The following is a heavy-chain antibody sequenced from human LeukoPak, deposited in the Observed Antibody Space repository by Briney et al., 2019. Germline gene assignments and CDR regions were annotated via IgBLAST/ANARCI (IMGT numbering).Heavy chain of an antibody. V-gene: IGHV7-4-1*02. D-gene: IGHD3-22*01. Sequence: ASVKVSCKASGYTFTSYAMNWVRQAPGQGLEWMGWINTNTGNPTYAQGFTGRFVFSLDTSVSTAYLQISSLKASDTAMYYCARRRLSSGYYGPWYFDLWGRGTLVTVSS. CDR2: INTNTGNP. CDR1: GYTFTSYA. J-gene: IGHJ2*01. CDR3: ARRRLSSGYYGPWYFDL.